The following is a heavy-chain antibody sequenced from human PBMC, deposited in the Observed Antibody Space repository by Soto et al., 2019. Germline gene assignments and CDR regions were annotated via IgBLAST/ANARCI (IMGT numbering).Heavy chain of an antibody. Sequence: QVQLVQSGAEVKKPGASVKVSCTASGYTFTSYAMHWVRQAPGQRLERMGWINAGNGHTKYSKKFQGRVTITRDTSASTAYMGLTSLRSEDTAVYYCARSSGFYDVDYWGQGTLVTVSS. D-gene: IGHD3-22*01. V-gene: IGHV1-3*01. CDR3: ARSSGFYDVDY. CDR2: INAGNGHT. CDR1: GYTFTSYA. J-gene: IGHJ4*02.